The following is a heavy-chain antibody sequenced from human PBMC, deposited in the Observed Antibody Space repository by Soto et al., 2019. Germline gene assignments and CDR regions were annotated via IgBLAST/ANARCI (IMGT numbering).Heavy chain of an antibody. CDR2: IYYSGST. J-gene: IGHJ4*02. CDR3: ASGGLSRSSGWWDFDY. Sequence: QVQLQESGPGLVKPSQTLSLTCTVSGGSISSGGYYWSWIRQHPGKGLEWIGYIYYSGSTYYNPSLKSRVTISVDTSKNQFSLKLSSVTAADTAVYYCASGGLSRSSGWWDFDYWGQGTLVTVSS. CDR1: GGSISSGGYY. D-gene: IGHD6-19*01. V-gene: IGHV4-31*03.